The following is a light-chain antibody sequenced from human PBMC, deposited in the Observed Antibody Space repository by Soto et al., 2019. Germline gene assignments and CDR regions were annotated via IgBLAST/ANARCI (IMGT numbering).Light chain of an antibody. CDR1: QGISSA. CDR2: DAS. V-gene: IGKV1-13*02. CDR3: QQLKTYPFT. J-gene: IGKJ5*01. Sequence: AIQLTQSPSSLSASVGDRVSITCRASQGISSALAWYQHKPGKAPKILIYDASSLQSGVPSRFSGSESGTECTLTISSLQPEDFATYYCQQLKTYPFTVGQGTRLELK.